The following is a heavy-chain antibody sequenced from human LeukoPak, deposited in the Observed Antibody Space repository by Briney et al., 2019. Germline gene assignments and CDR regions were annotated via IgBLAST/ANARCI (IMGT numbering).Heavy chain of an antibody. Sequence: PGGSLRLSCATSGFIFSSYSMNWVRQAPGKGLEWVSSISSSSSSYIYHADSVKGRFTISRDNAKNSLYLQMNSLRAEDTAMYYCARLAAAGTSFYGMDVWGKGTTVTVSS. CDR3: ARLAAAGTSFYGMDV. J-gene: IGHJ6*04. CDR2: ISSSSSSYI. CDR1: GFIFSSYS. V-gene: IGHV3-21*01. D-gene: IGHD6-13*01.